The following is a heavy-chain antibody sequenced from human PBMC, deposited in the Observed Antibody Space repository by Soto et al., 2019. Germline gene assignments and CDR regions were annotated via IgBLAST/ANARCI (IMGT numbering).Heavy chain of an antibody. CDR1: VGTFSNYA. V-gene: IGHV1-69*12. CDR2: IIPIFGTA. CDR3: AVGSVDIVPTGMKPFDP. J-gene: IGHJ5*02. D-gene: IGHD5-12*01. Sequence: QVQLVQSGAEVKKPGSSVKVSCKASVGTFSNYAISWVRQAPGQGLEWRGGIIPIFGTAHYAQKFQGSVKITADESTSTAYMELSSLRSEDTAIYYCAVGSVDIVPTGMKPFDPWGQGTLVTVSS.